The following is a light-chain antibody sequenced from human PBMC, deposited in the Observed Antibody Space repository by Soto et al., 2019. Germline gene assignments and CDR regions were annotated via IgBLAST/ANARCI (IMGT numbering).Light chain of an antibody. Sequence: EIVMTQSPATLSVSPGERVTFSCRASQNVYNKLAWYQHKPGQAPRLLISGASTGATGIPARFSGSGSGTEFTLSISSLQSEDFAVYYCQHYDNWPPWMFGQGTKVDIK. J-gene: IGKJ1*01. V-gene: IGKV3-15*01. CDR2: GAS. CDR3: QHYDNWPPWM. CDR1: QNVYNK.